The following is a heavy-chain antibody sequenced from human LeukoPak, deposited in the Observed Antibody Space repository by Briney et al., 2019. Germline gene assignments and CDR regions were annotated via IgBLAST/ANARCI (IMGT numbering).Heavy chain of an antibody. CDR1: GFTFSSYA. J-gene: IGHJ3*02. CDR3: AGRGENPWAFDI. CDR2: ISRNGGST. V-gene: IGHV3-64*01. D-gene: IGHD3-16*01. Sequence: PGGSLRLSCAASGFTFSSYAMHWVRQAPGKGLEYVSAISRNGGSTYYANSVKGRFTISRDNSKNTLYLQMGSLRAEDMAVYYCAGRGENPWAFDIWGQGTMVTVSS.